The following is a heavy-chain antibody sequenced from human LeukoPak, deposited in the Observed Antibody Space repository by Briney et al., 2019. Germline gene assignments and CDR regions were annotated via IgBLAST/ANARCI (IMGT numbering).Heavy chain of an antibody. CDR3: ARSARWLQYGN. CDR2: ISGSGGGT. CDR1: GFTFSTYA. V-gene: IGHV3-23*01. D-gene: IGHD5-24*01. Sequence: GGSLRLSCAASGFTFSTYAMSWVRQAAGKGLEWVSLISGSGGGTYYADSVKGRFTISRDNAKNSLYLQMNSLRAEDTAVYYCARSARWLQYGNWGQGTLVTVSS. J-gene: IGHJ4*02.